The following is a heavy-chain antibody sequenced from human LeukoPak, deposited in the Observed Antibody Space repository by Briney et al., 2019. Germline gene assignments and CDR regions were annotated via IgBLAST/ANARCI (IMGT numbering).Heavy chain of an antibody. V-gene: IGHV1-69*04. D-gene: IGHD3-10*01. CDR3: ASDEITMVRGVIIPFGY. CDR1: GDTFSSYS. Sequence: GASVKVSCKASGDTFSSYSISWVRQAPGQGLEWMGRIIPILGIANYAQKFQGRVTITTDKSTSTAYRELSSLRSEDTAVYYSASDEITMVRGVIIPFGYWGQGTLVNVSS. J-gene: IGHJ4*02. CDR2: IIPILGIA.